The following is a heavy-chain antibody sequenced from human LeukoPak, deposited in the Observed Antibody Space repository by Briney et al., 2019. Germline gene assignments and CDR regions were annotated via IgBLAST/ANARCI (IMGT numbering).Heavy chain of an antibody. CDR1: GFTFRSYE. CDR2: MGGSDSVT. CDR3: ASGITGTLIY. D-gene: IGHD1-20*01. J-gene: IGHJ4*02. V-gene: IGHV3-23*01. Sequence: GSLRLSCAASGFTFRSYEMNWVRQAPGKGLEWVSGMGGSDSVTYYADSVKGRFTISGDISKHALFLQMNSLRAEDTAVYYCASGITGTLIYWGQGTLVTVSS.